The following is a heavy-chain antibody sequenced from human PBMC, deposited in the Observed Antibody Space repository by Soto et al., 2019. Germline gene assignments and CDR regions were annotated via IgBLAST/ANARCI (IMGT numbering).Heavy chain of an antibody. CDR1: GFTFSSYW. D-gene: IGHD1-26*01. J-gene: IGHJ4*02. CDR3: AREGVGATFFDY. Sequence: GGSLRLSCAASGFTFSSYWMSWVRQAPGKGLEWVANIKQDGSEKYYVETVKGRLPITRDNAKNSLYLQMNSLRADDMAVYYCAREGVGATFFDYWGQGTLVTVSS. CDR2: IKQDGSEK. V-gene: IGHV3-7*01.